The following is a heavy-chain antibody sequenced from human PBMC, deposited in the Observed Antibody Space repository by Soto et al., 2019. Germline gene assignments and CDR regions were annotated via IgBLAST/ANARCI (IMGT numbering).Heavy chain of an antibody. CDR1: GFNFTTYW. J-gene: IGHJ6*02. Sequence: GESLKLSCKGSGFNFTTYWIAWVRQMAGKGLEWMGIIYPGDSNARHSPSFQGQVTISADKSISTAYLQWSSLKASDTAIYYCARSEKLGSTPAIRLGIGVAGKCGWGMDVWGQGTTVTVSS. D-gene: IGHD6-19*01. CDR3: ARSEKLGSTPAIRLGIGVAGKCGWGMDV. CDR2: IYPGDSNA. V-gene: IGHV5-51*01.